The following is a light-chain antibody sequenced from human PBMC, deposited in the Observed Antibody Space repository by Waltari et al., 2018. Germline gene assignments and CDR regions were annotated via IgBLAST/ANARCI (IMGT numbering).Light chain of an antibody. CDR2: ADS. V-gene: IGLV3-1*01. Sequence: SFELTQPSSVSVSPGQTASIACSGDHLGSKWTSWYQQKAGKSPVLVIYADSEGPSGVPGRLSAARSGDTVTLNISGTQDLDEADYYCQTWDSNIFVFGPGTKVTVL. J-gene: IGLJ1*01. CDR3: QTWDSNIFV. CDR1: HLGSKW.